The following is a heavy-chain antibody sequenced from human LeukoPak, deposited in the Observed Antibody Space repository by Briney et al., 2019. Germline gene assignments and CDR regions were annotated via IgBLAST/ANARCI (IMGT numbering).Heavy chain of an antibody. Sequence: SETLSLTCTVSGGSISSGSYYWSWIRQPAGKGLEWIGRIYTSGSTNYNPSLKSRVTISVDTSKNQFSLKLSSVTAADTAVYYCARGTIDVSWFAPRKFDPWGQGTLVTVSS. V-gene: IGHV4-61*02. D-gene: IGHD1-7*01. CDR2: IYTSGST. J-gene: IGHJ5*02. CDR3: ARGTIDVSWFAPRKFDP. CDR1: GGSISSGSYY.